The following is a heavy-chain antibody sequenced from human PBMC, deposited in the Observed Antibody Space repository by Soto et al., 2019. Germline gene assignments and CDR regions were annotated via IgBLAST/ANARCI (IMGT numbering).Heavy chain of an antibody. D-gene: IGHD2-21*01. Sequence: LSLTCGIYGGYFSANYWSWIRQTPGKGLEWLGEINHAGSTDYNPSLKGRITISADTSKNQFSLKLSSMTAADTAVYYCATGGLFTSWGQGTLVTVSS. V-gene: IGHV4-34*01. CDR3: ATGGLFTS. CDR2: INHAGST. J-gene: IGHJ5*02. CDR1: GGYFSANY.